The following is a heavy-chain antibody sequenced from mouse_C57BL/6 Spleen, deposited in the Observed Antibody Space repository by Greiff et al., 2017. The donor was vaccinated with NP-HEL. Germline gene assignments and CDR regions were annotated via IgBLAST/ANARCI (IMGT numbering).Heavy chain of an antibody. CDR2: IYPGSGST. J-gene: IGHJ4*01. V-gene: IGHV1-55*01. CDR3: AREGGEYYAMDY. CDR1: GYTFTSYW. Sequence: VQLQQSGAELVKPGASVKMSCKASGYTFTSYWITWVKQRPGQGLEWIGDIYPGSGSTNYNEKFKSKATLTLDTSSSTAYMQLSSLTSEDSAVYYCAREGGEYYAMDYWGQGTSVTVSS.